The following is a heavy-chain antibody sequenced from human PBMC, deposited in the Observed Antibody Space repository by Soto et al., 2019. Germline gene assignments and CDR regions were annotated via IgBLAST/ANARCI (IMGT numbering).Heavy chain of an antibody. J-gene: IGHJ4*02. V-gene: IGHV1-58*01. CDR2: IVVGSGNT. CDR3: AAIPGTSGSYLNFDY. Sequence: ASVKVSCKASGFTFTSSAVQWVRQARGQRLEWIGWIVVGSGNTNYAQKFQERVTITRDMSTSTAYMELSSLRSEDTAVYYCAAIPGTSGSYLNFDYWGQGTLVTVSS. D-gene: IGHD1-26*01. CDR1: GFTFTSSA.